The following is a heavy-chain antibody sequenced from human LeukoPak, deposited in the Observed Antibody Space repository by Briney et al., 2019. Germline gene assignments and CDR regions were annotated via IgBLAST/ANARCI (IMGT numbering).Heavy chain of an antibody. CDR3: ARSELLWFGELSVFDY. CDR2: IYHSGST. J-gene: IGHJ4*02. Sequence: SETLSLTCTVSGYSISSGYYWGWIRQPPGKGLEWIGSIYHSGSTYYNPSLKSRVTISVDTSKNQFSLKLSSVTAADTAVYYCARSELLWFGELSVFDYWGQGTLVTVSS. CDR1: GYSISSGYY. D-gene: IGHD3-10*01. V-gene: IGHV4-38-2*02.